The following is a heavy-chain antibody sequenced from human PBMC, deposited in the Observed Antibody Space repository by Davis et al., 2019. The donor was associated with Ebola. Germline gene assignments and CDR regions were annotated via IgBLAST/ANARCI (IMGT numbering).Heavy chain of an antibody. CDR3: ARDRAESSTIDGDYYYYGMDV. D-gene: IGHD2-2*01. V-gene: IGHV3-7*01. CDR2: IKQDGSEK. J-gene: IGHJ6*02. Sequence: GESLKISCAASGFTFSNAWMSWVRQAPGKGLEWVANIKQDGSEKYYVDSVKGRFTISRDNSKNTLYLQMNSLRAEDTAVYYCARDRAESSTIDGDYYYYGMDVWGQGTTVTVSS. CDR1: GFTFSNAW.